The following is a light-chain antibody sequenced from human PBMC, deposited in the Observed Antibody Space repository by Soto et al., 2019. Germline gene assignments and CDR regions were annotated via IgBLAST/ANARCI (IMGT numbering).Light chain of an antibody. J-gene: IGLJ2*01. Sequence: QAVVTQEPSLTVSLGETVTLTCGSSTGAVTSGHYPYWFQQKPGQAPRTLIYDTSNKHSWTPARFSGSLLGGKAALTLSGAQPEDEAEYYCLLSYSGARHVVFGGGTKLTVL. V-gene: IGLV7-46*01. CDR1: TGAVTSGHY. CDR3: LLSYSGARHVV. CDR2: DTS.